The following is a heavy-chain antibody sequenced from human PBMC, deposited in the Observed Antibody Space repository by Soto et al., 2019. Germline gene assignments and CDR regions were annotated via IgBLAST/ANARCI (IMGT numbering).Heavy chain of an antibody. D-gene: IGHD6-6*01. CDR1: GFTFSSYS. CDR3: VRDRWQPVSFRDAFDI. V-gene: IGHV3-21*01. J-gene: IGHJ3*02. CDR2: ISSSSSYI. Sequence: PGGSLRLSCAASGFTFSSYSMNWVRQAPGKGLEWVSSISSSSSYIYYADSVKGRFTISRDNAKNSLYLQMNSLRAEDTAVYYCVRDRWQPVSFRDAFDIWGQGTMVTVSS.